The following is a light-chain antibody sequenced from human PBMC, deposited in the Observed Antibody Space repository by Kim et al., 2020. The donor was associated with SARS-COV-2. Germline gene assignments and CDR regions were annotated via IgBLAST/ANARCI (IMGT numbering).Light chain of an antibody. CDR3: QAWDTTVV. V-gene: IGLV3-1*01. CDR2: QDK. Sequence: SLCTGETASLTCSGAQFGDKYVCWYQQRPGQSPVLVIYQDKNRPSGIPERFSGSNSGNTATLTISGTQAMDEADYYCQAWDTTVVFGGGTQLTVL. CDR1: QFGDKY. J-gene: IGLJ2*01.